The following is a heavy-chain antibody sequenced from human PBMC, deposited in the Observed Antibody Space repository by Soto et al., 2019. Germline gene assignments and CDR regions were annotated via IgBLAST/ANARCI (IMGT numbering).Heavy chain of an antibody. CDR3: ARRRVQYGLWFVQDY. CDR2: IYYSGST. Sequence: PSETLSLTCTVSGGSISSSSYYWGWIRQPPGKGLEWIGSIYYSGSTYYNPSLKSRVTISVDTSKNQFSLKLSSVTAADTAVYYCARRRVQYGLWFVQDYWGQGTLVTVSS. J-gene: IGHJ4*02. CDR1: GGSISSSSYY. D-gene: IGHD3-10*01. V-gene: IGHV4-39*01.